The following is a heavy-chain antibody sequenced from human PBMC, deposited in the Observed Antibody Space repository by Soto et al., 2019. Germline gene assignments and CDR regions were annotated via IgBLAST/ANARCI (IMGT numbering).Heavy chain of an antibody. CDR3: ASVGRKAFDI. J-gene: IGHJ3*02. V-gene: IGHV3-66*01. CDR2: IYSGGST. D-gene: IGHD1-26*01. CDR1: GFTVSSNY. Sequence: GGSLRLSCAASGFTVSSNYMSWVRQAPGKGLEWVSVIYSGGSTYYADSVKVRVTISRHNSKNTLYLQMNSLRAEDTAVYYCASVGRKAFDIWGQGTMVTVSS.